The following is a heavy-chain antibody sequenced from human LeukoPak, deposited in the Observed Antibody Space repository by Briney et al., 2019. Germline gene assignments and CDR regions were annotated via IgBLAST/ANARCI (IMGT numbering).Heavy chain of an antibody. J-gene: IGHJ5*02. D-gene: IGHD6-19*01. Sequence: ASVKVSCKASGYTFGSYGISWVRQAPGQGLEWMGWISAYNGNTNYRQKLQGRVTMSTDTSTSTAYMDLRSLTSDDTAIYYCARVWRTAASGSNWFDPWGQGTLVTVPS. CDR1: GYTFGSYG. CDR2: ISAYNGNT. CDR3: ARVWRTAASGSNWFDP. V-gene: IGHV1-18*01.